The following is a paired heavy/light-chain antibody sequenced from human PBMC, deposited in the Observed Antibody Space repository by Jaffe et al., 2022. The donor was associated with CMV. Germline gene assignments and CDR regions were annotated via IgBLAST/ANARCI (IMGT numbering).Heavy chain of an antibody. CDR3: VKGGEEQLVRFAFNH. J-gene: IGHJ4*02. CDR2: INPNGHNT. V-gene: IGHV3-64D*06. CDR1: GFTFSSYA. D-gene: IGHD6-13*01. Sequence: EVQLVESGGGLVQPGGSLRLSCSASGFTFSSYAIHWVRQAPGKGLEYVSGINPNGHNTYYTDSVKGRFSISRDNSENTVLLQLSSLRAEDTAVYYCVKGGEEQLVRFAFNHWGQGTLVTVSS.
Light chain of an antibody. CDR1: QSVFYSPNKRNY. J-gene: IGKJ1*01. CDR2: WAS. Sequence: DIVMTQSPDSLAVSLGERATINCKSSQSVFYSPNKRNYLAWYQQKPGQSPKLLIYWASARESGVPDRFSGSGSGTEFTLTISSLQAEDVAVYYCHQYYSNPPPGTFGQGTKVEIK. V-gene: IGKV4-1*01. CDR3: HQYYSNPPPGT.